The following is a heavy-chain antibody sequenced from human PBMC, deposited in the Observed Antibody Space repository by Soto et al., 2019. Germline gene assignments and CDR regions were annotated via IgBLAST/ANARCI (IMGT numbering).Heavy chain of an antibody. V-gene: IGHV3-23*01. CDR2: ISGSGGST. CDR1: GFTFSSYA. CDR3: AKEQDIVVVPAAILA. J-gene: IGHJ5*02. D-gene: IGHD2-2*01. Sequence: GGSLRLSCAASGFTFSSYAMSWVRKAPGKGLEWVSAISGSGGSTYYADSVKGRFTISRDNSKNTLYLQMNSLRAEDTAVYYCAKEQDIVVVPAAILAWGQGTLVTVSS.